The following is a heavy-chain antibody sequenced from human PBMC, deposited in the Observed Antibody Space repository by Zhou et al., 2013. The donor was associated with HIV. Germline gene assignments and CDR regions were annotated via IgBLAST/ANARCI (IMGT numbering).Heavy chain of an antibody. D-gene: IGHD4-4*01. CDR1: GGTFSSYA. J-gene: IGHJ6*03. CDR3: ARGPTVTTYYYYYYMDV. V-gene: IGHV1-69*05. CDR2: IIPIFGTA. Sequence: QVQLVQSGAEVKKPGSSVKVSCKASGGTFSSYAISWVRQAPGQGLEWMGGIIPIFGTANYAQKFQGRVTITTDESTSTAYMELSSLRSEDTAVYYCARGPTVTTYYYYYYMDVWGKGTTVTVSS.